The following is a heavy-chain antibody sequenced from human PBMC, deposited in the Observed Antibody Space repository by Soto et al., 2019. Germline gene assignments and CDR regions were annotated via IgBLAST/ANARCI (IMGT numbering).Heavy chain of an antibody. CDR1: GFTFSSYS. V-gene: IGHV3-21*01. J-gene: IGHJ1*01. Sequence: GGSLRLSCAASGFTFSSYSMNWVRQDPGQGLEWDSSISSTSTYIHYADSATARCIISRDNAKTSVFLQMNSLRAEDTAVYYCATHPLDLWQPDQYFQHWGQGTRVTVSS. CDR3: ATHPLDLWQPDQYFQH. D-gene: IGHD6-13*01. CDR2: ISSTSTYI.